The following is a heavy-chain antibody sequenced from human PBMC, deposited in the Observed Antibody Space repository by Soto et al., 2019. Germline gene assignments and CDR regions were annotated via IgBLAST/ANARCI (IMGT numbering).Heavy chain of an antibody. J-gene: IGHJ3*02. CDR3: PRDFYSNYGDAFDI. CDR2: ISWNSDNI. D-gene: IGHD4-4*01. CDR1: GFTFDDYA. V-gene: IGHV3-9*01. Sequence: SLRLSCAASGFTFDDYAMHWVRQAPGKGLEWVSGISWNSDNIVYADSVKGRFTISRDNAKNSLYLQMNSLSAEDPALYYCPRDFYSNYGDAFDIWCQGTLLNV.